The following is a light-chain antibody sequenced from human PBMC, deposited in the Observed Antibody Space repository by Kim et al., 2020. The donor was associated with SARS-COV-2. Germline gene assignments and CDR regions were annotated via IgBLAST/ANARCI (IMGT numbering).Light chain of an antibody. J-gene: IGLJ3*02. CDR1: SSNVGLHF. Sequence: GQRVTISCSGSSSNVGLHFVNWYQQLPGTAPKVFIYNDYQRPSGVPARFSGSRSGTSASLAISGLQSEDEADYYCATWDVSLNGWVFGGGTKLTVL. V-gene: IGLV1-44*01. CDR2: NDY. CDR3: ATWDVSLNGWV.